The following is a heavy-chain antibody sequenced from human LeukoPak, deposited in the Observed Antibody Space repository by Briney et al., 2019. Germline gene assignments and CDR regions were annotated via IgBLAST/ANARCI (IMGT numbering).Heavy chain of an antibody. Sequence: SETLSLTCTVSGGSISSYYWSWIRQPPGKGLEWIGYIYYSGSTNYNPSLKSRVTISVDTSKNQFSLKLSSVTAADTPVYYCARVGKEGYGDYGSYYYMDVWGKGTTVTISS. V-gene: IGHV4-59*01. CDR1: GGSISSYY. D-gene: IGHD4-17*01. CDR2: IYYSGST. J-gene: IGHJ6*03. CDR3: ARVGKEGYGDYGSYYYMDV.